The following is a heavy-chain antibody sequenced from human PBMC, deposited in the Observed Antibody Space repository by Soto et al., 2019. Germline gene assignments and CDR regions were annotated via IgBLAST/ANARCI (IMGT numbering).Heavy chain of an antibody. CDR2: ISYDGSNK. CDR3: AKGGRAYCGGDCRYYFDY. V-gene: IGHV3-30*18. Sequence: QVQLVESGGGVVQPGRSVRLSCAASRFTFSGYGMHGVRQAPGKGLEWVAGISYDGSNKFYADSVKGRFTISRDNSKNTLYLQMNSLRAEDTAVYYCAKGGRAYCGGDCRYYFDYWGQGTLVTVSS. D-gene: IGHD2-21*02. J-gene: IGHJ4*02. CDR1: RFTFSGYG.